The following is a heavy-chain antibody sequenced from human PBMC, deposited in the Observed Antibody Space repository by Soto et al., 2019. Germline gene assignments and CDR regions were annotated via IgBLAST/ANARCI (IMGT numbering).Heavy chain of an antibody. CDR2: IYDSGGP. D-gene: IGHD3-22*01. V-gene: IGHV4-30-2*01. CDR1: GGSISSDDYS. CDR3: ARSLDYDTSGPYYFDA. J-gene: IGHJ4*02. Sequence: SETLSLTCAVSGGSISSDDYSWSWIRQPPGKGLEWIGYIYDSGGPYYNPSLKSRVAISLDRSRNHFSLQLNSVTAADTAMYYCARSLDYDTSGPYYFDAWGQGTLVTVSS.